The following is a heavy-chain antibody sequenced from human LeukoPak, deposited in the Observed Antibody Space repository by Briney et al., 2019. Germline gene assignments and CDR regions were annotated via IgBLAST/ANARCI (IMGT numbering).Heavy chain of an antibody. CDR2: IGSKADSXXK. Sequence: GGSLRLSCAASXFTXXXXAVHXXXXXXGKXLEWVGRIGSKADSXXKAYAASVKGRFTISRDDSKNTASLQMNSLKPEDTAVYYCTAMATTANYFDYWGQGTLVTVSS. CDR3: TAMATTANYFDY. J-gene: IGHJ4*02. D-gene: IGHD5-24*01. CDR1: XFTXXXXA. V-gene: IGHV3-73*01.